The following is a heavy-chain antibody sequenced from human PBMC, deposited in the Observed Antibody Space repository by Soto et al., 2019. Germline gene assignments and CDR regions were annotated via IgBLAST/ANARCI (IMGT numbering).Heavy chain of an antibody. V-gene: IGHV1-8*01. CDR2: MNPNSGNT. CDR3: ARSGQVGNWFDP. J-gene: IGHJ5*02. Sequence: ASVKVSCKASGYTFTSYDINWVRQATGQGLEWMGWMNPNSGNTGYAQKFQGRVTMTRNISISTAYMELSSLRSEDTAVYYCARSGQVGNWFDPWGQGTLVTVSS. CDR1: GYTFTSYD. D-gene: IGHD3-3*01.